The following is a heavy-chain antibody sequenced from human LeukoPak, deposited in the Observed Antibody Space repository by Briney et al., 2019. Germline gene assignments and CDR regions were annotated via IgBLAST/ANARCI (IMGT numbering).Heavy chain of an antibody. CDR3: ATELRSGYFDY. D-gene: IGHD3-22*01. CDR2: FDPEDDER. CDR1: GHTVTEFS. J-gene: IGHJ4*02. V-gene: IGHV1-24*01. Sequence: ASVKVSFKVSGHTVTEFSIHWVRQAPGKGLEWMGGFDPEDDERIYAQKFQGRVTMTEDTSTDTAYMELSSLRSEDTAVYYCATELRSGYFDYWGQGTLVTVSS.